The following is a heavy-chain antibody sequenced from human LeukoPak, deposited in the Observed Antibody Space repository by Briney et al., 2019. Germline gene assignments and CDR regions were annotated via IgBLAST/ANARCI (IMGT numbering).Heavy chain of an antibody. D-gene: IGHD3-3*01. CDR2: IKQDGSEK. J-gene: IGHJ4*02. V-gene: IGHV3-7*01. Sequence: PGGSLRLSCAASGFTFSSYWMSWVRQAPGKGLEWVANIKQDGSEKYYVDSVKGRFTISRDNAKNSLYLQMNSLRAEDTAVYHCARAGRGPDFWSGYEDYWGQGTLVTVSS. CDR3: ARAGRGPDFWSGYEDY. CDR1: GFTFSSYW.